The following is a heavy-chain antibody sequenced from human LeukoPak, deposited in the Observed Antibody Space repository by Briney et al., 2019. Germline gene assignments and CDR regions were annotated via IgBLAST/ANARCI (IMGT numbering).Heavy chain of an antibody. CDR2: VHGSGNT. D-gene: IGHD6-13*01. Sequence: SETLSLTCVVSGASITSHFWSCIRQPAGKGLEWIGCVHGSGNTNYSPSLEGRVTMSVDTSTNQVSLRLTSVTAADTAIYFCARDGGVAAAAYYYSAADVWGHGAKVIVSS. CDR3: ARDGGVAAAAYYYSAADV. CDR1: GASITSHF. J-gene: IGHJ6*02. V-gene: IGHV4-4*07.